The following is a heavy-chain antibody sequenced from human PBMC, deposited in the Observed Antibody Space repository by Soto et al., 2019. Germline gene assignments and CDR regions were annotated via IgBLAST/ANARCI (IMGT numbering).Heavy chain of an antibody. J-gene: IGHJ4*02. CDR1: GGTFSSYT. V-gene: IGHV1-69*08. CDR2: IIPILGIA. D-gene: IGHD3-10*01. Sequence: QVQLVQSGAEVKKPGSSVKVSCKASGGTFSSYTISWVRQAPGQGLEWMGRIIPILGIANYAQKFQGRVTITADKSXSXAYMELSSLRSEDTAVYYCAREGHYYGSGSYYKLDYWGQGTLVTVSS. CDR3: AREGHYYGSGSYYKLDY.